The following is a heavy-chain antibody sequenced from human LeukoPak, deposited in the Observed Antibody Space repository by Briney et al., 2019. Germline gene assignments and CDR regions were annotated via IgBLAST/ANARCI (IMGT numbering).Heavy chain of an antibody. Sequence: ASVKVSCKASGYTFTSYYMHWVRQAPGQGLEWMGWISAYNGNTNYAQKLQGRVTMTTDTSTSTAYMELRSLRSDDTAVYYCARDTYAYYYGSGSLNPLDYWGQGTLVTVSS. V-gene: IGHV1-18*04. D-gene: IGHD3-10*01. CDR1: GYTFTSYY. CDR2: ISAYNGNT. CDR3: ARDTYAYYYGSGSLNPLDY. J-gene: IGHJ4*02.